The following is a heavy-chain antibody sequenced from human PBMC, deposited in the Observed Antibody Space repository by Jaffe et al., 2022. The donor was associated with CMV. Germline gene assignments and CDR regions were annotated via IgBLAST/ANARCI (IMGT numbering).Heavy chain of an antibody. Sequence: QVQLQESGPGLVKPSETLSLTCTVSGGSISSYYWSWIRQPPGKGLEWIGYIYYSGSTNYNPSLKSRVTISVDTSKNQFSLKLSSVTAADTAVYYCARLISGSGQWGYYYYYYMDVWGKGTTVTVSS. CDR1: GGSISSYY. J-gene: IGHJ6*03. CDR3: ARLISGSGQWGYYYYYYMDV. D-gene: IGHD1-26*01. CDR2: IYYSGST. V-gene: IGHV4-59*08.